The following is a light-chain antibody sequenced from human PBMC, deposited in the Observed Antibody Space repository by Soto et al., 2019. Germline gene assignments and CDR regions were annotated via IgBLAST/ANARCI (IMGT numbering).Light chain of an antibody. J-gene: IGKJ1*01. Sequence: EIVLTQSRGTLSLSPGERATLSCRASLTVSDNYLAWYQQKAGQAPRPVIYGASSRATGIPDRFSGSGSGTDFTLTISRLEPEDFAVYYCQHYGSSWTFGQGTKVDNK. CDR3: QHYGSSWT. V-gene: IGKV3-20*01. CDR2: GAS. CDR1: LTVSDNY.